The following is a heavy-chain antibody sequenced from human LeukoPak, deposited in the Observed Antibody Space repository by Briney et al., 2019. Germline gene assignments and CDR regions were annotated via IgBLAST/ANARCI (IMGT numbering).Heavy chain of an antibody. D-gene: IGHD6-13*01. V-gene: IGHV4-34*01. J-gene: IGHJ6*03. CDR3: ARHLQQLVRMDV. Sequence: PSETLSLTCAVYGGSFSGFYWTWTRQPPGKGLERIGEINHSGSTNYNPSLKSRVTISVDTSKNQFSLKLSSVTAADTAVYYCARHLQQLVRMDVWGKGTTVTVSS. CDR2: INHSGST. CDR1: GGSFSGFY.